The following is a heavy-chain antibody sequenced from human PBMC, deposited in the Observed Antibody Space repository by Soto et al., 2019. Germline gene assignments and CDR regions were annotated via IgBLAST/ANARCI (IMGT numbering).Heavy chain of an antibody. D-gene: IGHD7-27*01. J-gene: IGHJ4*02. CDR3: AGWGEHDANV. Sequence: EGQLLGSGGGLVQPGGSLRLSCVASGLRFSTYWMNWVRQPPGMGLEWVANIDPDGRVGTYVDSVKGRFTTSRDNAMNSVYLKMNSLRADDTAMYLCAGWGEHDANVWGQGILVTVSA. CDR2: IDPDGRVG. V-gene: IGHV3-7*03. CDR1: GLRFSTYW.